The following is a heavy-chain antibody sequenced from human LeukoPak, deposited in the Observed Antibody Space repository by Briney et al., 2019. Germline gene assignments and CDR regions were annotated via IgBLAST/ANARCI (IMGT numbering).Heavy chain of an antibody. CDR1: GFTFSGYG. Sequence: GGSLRLSCAASGFTFSGYGMHWVRQAPGKGLEWVAVISYDGSNKYYADSVKGRFTISRDNSKNTLYLQMNSLRAEDTAVYYCAKEVAAAGTSYYYYYMDVWGKGTTVTVSS. D-gene: IGHD6-13*01. CDR2: ISYDGSNK. CDR3: AKEVAAAGTSYYYYYMDV. V-gene: IGHV3-30*18. J-gene: IGHJ6*03.